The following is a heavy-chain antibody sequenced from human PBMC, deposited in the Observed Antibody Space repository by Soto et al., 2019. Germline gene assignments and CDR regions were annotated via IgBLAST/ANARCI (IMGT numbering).Heavy chain of an antibody. CDR3: ARDQKSVPADIGEYYYYGMDV. D-gene: IGHD2-2*02. J-gene: IGHJ6*02. CDR2: ISSSGGTI. V-gene: IGHV3-11*01. Sequence: GGSLRLSCAASGFTFSDYYMSWIRQAPGKGLEWVSYISSSGGTIYYADSVKGRFTISRDNAKNSLYLQMNSLRAEDTAVYYCARDQKSVPADIGEYYYYGMDVWGQGTTVTVSS. CDR1: GFTFSDYY.